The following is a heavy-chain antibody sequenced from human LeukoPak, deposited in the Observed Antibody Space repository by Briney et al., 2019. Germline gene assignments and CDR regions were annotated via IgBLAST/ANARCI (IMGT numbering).Heavy chain of an antibody. D-gene: IGHD6-13*01. V-gene: IGHV3-30*04. J-gene: IGHJ4*02. CDR3: ARVGGGSSWFGHFDY. CDR2: ISYDGSDK. CDR1: GFTFSNCA. Sequence: PGGSLRLSCAASGFTFSNCAMHWVRQAPGKGLEWVAVISYDGSDKSYADSVKGRVTISRDNSKNTLYPLMNTLRAEDTAVYYCARVGGGSSWFGHFDYWGQGTLVTVSS.